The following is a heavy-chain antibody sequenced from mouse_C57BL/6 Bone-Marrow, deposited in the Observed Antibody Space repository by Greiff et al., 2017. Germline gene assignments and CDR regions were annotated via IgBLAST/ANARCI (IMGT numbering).Heavy chain of an antibody. V-gene: IGHV14-4*01. D-gene: IGHD4-1*01. Sequence: EVQLQQSGAELVRPGASVTLSCTASGFNIKDDYMHWVKQRPEQGLEWIGWIDPENGDTEYASKFQGTATITADTSSKAAYLQLSSLTYEDTAVYYCTTNGTWDYWGQGTTLTVSS. CDR1: GFNIKDDY. CDR3: TTNGTWDY. CDR2: IDPENGDT. J-gene: IGHJ2*01.